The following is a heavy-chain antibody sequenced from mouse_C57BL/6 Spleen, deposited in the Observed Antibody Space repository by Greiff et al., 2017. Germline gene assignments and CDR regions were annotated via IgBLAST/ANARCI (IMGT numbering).Heavy chain of an antibody. CDR1: GFTFSDYY. CDR3: ARGYSNYGGFAY. D-gene: IGHD2-5*01. V-gene: IGHV5-12*01. Sequence: EVKLVASGGGLVQPGGSLKLSCAASGFTFSDYYMYWVRQTPEKRLEWVAYISNGGGSTYYPDTVKGRFTISRDNAKNTLYLQMSRLKSEDTAMYYCARGYSNYGGFAYWGQGTLVTVSA. CDR2: ISNGGGST. J-gene: IGHJ3*01.